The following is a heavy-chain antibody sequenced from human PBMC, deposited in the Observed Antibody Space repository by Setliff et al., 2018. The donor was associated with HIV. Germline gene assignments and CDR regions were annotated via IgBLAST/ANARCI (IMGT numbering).Heavy chain of an antibody. Sequence: PSETLSLTCSVFGGSIPGYHWCWIRQSPGKGLEWIGFIHMNGNSVYNPSLKSRVTLSGDASKNQFSLKLTSVTVADTAVYYCAGVAVGGTGPDSWGQGTLVTVSS. J-gene: IGHJ4*02. CDR3: AGVAVGGTGPDS. CDR1: GGSIPGYH. CDR2: IHMNGNS. D-gene: IGHD1-1*01. V-gene: IGHV4-4*08.